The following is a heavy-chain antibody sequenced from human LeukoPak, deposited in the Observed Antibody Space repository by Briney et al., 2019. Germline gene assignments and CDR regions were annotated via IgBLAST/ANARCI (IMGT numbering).Heavy chain of an antibody. Sequence: GGSLRLSCAASGSTFSDYYMSWIRQAPGKGLEWVSYISSSGSTIYYADSVKGRFTISRDNAKNSLYLQMNSLRAEDTAVYYCAREFLGFKNSYYYDSSGYSGAFDIWGQGTMVTVSS. V-gene: IGHV3-11*01. D-gene: IGHD3-22*01. CDR2: ISSSGSTI. J-gene: IGHJ3*02. CDR1: GSTFSDYY. CDR3: AREFLGFKNSYYYDSSGYSGAFDI.